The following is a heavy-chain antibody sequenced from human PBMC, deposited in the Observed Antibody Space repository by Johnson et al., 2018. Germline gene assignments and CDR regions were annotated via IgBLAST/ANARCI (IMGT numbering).Heavy chain of an antibody. CDR2: IYFGGSKT. D-gene: IGHD3-22*01. V-gene: IGHV3-33*01. J-gene: IGHJ3*02. Sequence: QVQLVESGGGVVQPRRSLRLSCAASGFPFSSYAMHWVRQAPGKGLEWVAVIYFGGSKTYYGASVTGRFTISRDDSKNTLFLQINGLRAAHTAVYSWARVSTYYVDSSGDVFDIWGQGTMVTVSS. CDR1: GFPFSSYA. CDR3: ARVSTYYVDSSGDVFDI.